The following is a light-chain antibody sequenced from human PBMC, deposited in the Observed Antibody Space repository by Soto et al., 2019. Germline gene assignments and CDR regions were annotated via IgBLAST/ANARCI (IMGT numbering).Light chain of an antibody. CDR2: GAS. CDR3: QQYNNWPRT. CDR1: QSVDGY. Sequence: DILMTQSPDTLSVSLGKSATLSCRASQSVDGYLAWYHQRPGQSPRLLIYGASTRATGVPARFSGSGSGTEFTLTITSLQSEDFGVYYCQQYNNWPRTFGQGTRVEVK. V-gene: IGKV3-15*01. J-gene: IGKJ1*01.